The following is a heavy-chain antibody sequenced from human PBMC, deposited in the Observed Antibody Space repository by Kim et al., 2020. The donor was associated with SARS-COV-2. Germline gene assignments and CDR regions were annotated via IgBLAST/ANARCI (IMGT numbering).Heavy chain of an antibody. CDR3: AGQEQDRYHYYDMDV. J-gene: IGHJ6*03. CDR2: MNPNSGNT. D-gene: IGHD1-26*01. V-gene: IGHV1-8*02. CDR1: GYTFTSNY. Sequence: ASVKVSCKASGYTFTSNYIHWVRQATGQGLEWMGWMNPNSGNTGYAQKFQGRVTMTRNTSISTAYMELSSLRSEDTAVYYCAGQEQDRYHYYDMDVWGKGPTVTVSS.